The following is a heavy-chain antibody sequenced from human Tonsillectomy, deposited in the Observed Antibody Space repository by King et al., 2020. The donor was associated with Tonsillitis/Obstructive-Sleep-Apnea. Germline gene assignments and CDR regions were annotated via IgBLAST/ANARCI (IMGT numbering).Heavy chain of an antibody. Sequence: EVQLVESGGGLVKPGGSLRLSCAASGFTFTSYSINWVRQAPGKGLEWVSSISSSSSYIYYADSLKGRFTISRDNAKNSLYLQMNSPRAEDTAVYYCARDSGTVAGNFDYWGQGTLVTVSS. D-gene: IGHD6-19*01. CDR3: ARDSGTVAGNFDY. CDR1: GFTFTSYS. CDR2: ISSSSSYI. J-gene: IGHJ4*02. V-gene: IGHV3-21*01.